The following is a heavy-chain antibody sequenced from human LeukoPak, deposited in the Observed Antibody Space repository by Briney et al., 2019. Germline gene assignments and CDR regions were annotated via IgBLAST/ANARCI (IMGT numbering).Heavy chain of an antibody. D-gene: IGHD6-19*01. CDR2: INHSGST. Sequence: GSLRLSCAASGFTFSSYAMSWVRQPPGKGLEWIGKINHSGSTNYNPSLKSRVTISVDTSKNQFSLKLSSVTAADTAVYYCARLAWLVPYWGQGTLVTVSS. CDR3: ARLAWLVPY. J-gene: IGHJ4*02. CDR1: GFTFSSYA. V-gene: IGHV4-34*01.